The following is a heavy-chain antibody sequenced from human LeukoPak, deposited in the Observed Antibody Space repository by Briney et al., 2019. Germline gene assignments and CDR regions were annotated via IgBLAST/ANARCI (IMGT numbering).Heavy chain of an antibody. D-gene: IGHD2-8*01. CDR1: GGTFSSYA. CDR2: IIPIFGTA. V-gene: IGHV1-69*05. J-gene: IGHJ3*02. CDR3: ARQRSTRLMDAFDI. Sequence: GAPVKVSCKASGGTFSSYAISWVRQAPGQGLEWMGGIIPIFGTANYAQKFQGRVTITTDESASTAYMELSSLRSEDTAVYYCARQRSTRLMDAFDIWGQGTMVTVSS.